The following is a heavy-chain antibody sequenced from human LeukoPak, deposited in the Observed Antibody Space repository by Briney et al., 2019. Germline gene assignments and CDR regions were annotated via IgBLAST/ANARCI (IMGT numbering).Heavy chain of an antibody. CDR3: ARGRWLVNY. CDR1: GGSISAYY. J-gene: IGHJ4*02. V-gene: IGHV4-59*01. CDR2: IYYNEST. Sequence: KPSETLSLTCTVSGGSISAYYWSWIRQPVGKGLEWIGYIYYNESTNYNPSVKSRVTISADTSKNQFSLKLRSVTAADTAVYYCARGRWLVNYWGQGTLVTVSS. D-gene: IGHD6-19*01.